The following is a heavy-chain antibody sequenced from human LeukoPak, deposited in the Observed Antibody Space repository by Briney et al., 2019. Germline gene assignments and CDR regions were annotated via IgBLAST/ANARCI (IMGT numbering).Heavy chain of an antibody. Sequence: SETLSLTCTVSGGSISSYYWSWVRQPPGKGLEWIGYIYYSGSTNYNPSLKSRVTISVDTSKNQFSLKLSSVTAADTAVYYCARNYYDSSGYHIILDYWGQGTLVTVSS. J-gene: IGHJ4*02. CDR2: IYYSGST. CDR1: GGSISSYY. D-gene: IGHD3-22*01. V-gene: IGHV4-59*01. CDR3: ARNYYDSSGYHIILDY.